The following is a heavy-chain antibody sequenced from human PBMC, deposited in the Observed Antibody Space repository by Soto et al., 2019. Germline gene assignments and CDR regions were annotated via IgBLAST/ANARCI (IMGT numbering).Heavy chain of an antibody. V-gene: IGHV4-59*08. CDR1: SGPDRSHN. Sequence: QVQLQQSGPRLVKPSETLSLTCTVSSGPDRSHNWGWIRQPPGRGLEWIGYVYYTGDTAYNPSLRSRVSISAVTSTNDISLTLSSVTAADTAVYYCARQGIDYPRGLVDVWGPGTTVSVS. D-gene: IGHD4-17*01. CDR3: ARQGIDYPRGLVDV. CDR2: VYYTGDT. J-gene: IGHJ6*02.